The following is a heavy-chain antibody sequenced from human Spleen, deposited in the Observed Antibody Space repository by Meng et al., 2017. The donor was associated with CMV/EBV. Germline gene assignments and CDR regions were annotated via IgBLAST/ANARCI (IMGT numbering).Heavy chain of an antibody. CDR2: INPNSDGT. Sequence: QVQLVQSGAEVKKPGASVKVSCQASGYTFTGYYIHWVRQAPGQGLEWMGRINPNSDGTIYAQDFKGRVTITRDTSINTAYMELTRLRSDDTAVYYCALDYDNYGYYYAFDYWGQGTLVTVSS. CDR3: ALDYDNYGYYYAFDY. V-gene: IGHV1-2*06. J-gene: IGHJ4*02. CDR1: GYTFTGYY. D-gene: IGHD3-22*01.